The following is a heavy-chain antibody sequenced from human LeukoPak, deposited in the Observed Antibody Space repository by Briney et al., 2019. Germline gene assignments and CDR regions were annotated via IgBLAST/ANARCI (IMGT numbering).Heavy chain of an antibody. CDR3: ARGPRYDSSGYRYYFDY. CDR2: ISSSSSYI. D-gene: IGHD3-22*01. Sequence: PGGSLRLSCAASGFTFSSYSMNWVRQAPGKGLEWVSSISSSSSYIYYADSVKGRFTISRDNAKNSLYLQMNSLRAEDTAVYYCARGPRYDSSGYRYYFDYWGQGTLVTVSS. CDR1: GFTFSSYS. V-gene: IGHV3-21*01. J-gene: IGHJ4*02.